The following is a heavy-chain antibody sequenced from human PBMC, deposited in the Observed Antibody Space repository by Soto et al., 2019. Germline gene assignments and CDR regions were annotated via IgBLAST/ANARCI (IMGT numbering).Heavy chain of an antibody. CDR2: ISHDGSSQ. J-gene: IGHJ1*01. CDR3: ATEDESSGHAGTFLH. D-gene: IGHD3-22*01. Sequence: QMQLEESGGGVAQPGRSLRLSCAASGFSFNTYVMHWVRQAPGKGLEWVAGISHDGSSQHYAGSVKGRFTISRDNSRSTLNLEMNSLTDEDTAVYHCATEDESSGHAGTFLHWGQGTLVTVSS. V-gene: IGHV3-30-3*01. CDR1: GFSFNTYV.